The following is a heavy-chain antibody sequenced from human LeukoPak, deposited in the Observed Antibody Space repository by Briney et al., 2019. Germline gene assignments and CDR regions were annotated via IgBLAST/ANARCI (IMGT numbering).Heavy chain of an antibody. CDR2: LWYDGTNK. CDR3: ARARNNYDSSGFSALDY. D-gene: IGHD3-22*01. Sequence: GRSLRLSCAASEFSFSSYGMHWVRRAPGKGLQWVPSLWYDGTNKYHADSVKGRFTISRDNSQSTLYLQMNSLRAEDTAVYYCARARNNYDSSGFSALDYWGQGTLVTVSS. J-gene: IGHJ4*02. V-gene: IGHV3-33*01. CDR1: EFSFSSYG.